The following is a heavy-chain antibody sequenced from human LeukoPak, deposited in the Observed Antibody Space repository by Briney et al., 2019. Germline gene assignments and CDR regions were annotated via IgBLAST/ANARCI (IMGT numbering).Heavy chain of an antibody. D-gene: IGHD7-27*01. J-gene: IGHJ4*02. CDR3: VRDFNWAFDY. Sequence: SQTLSLTCAISGDSVSSKSVSWNWVRQSPSRGLEYLGRTRYRSTWNTFYSLSVQGRITINADTSRNQVSLRLNSVTSEDTALYYCVRDFNWAFDYWGQGTLVTVSS. CDR2: TRYRSTWNT. CDR1: GDSVSSKSVS. V-gene: IGHV6-1*01.